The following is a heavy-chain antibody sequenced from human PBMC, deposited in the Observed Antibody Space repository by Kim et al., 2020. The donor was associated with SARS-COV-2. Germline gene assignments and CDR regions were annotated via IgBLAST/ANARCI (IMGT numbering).Heavy chain of an antibody. D-gene: IGHD3-22*01. Sequence: GGSLRLSCAASGFTFSSYDMHWVRQATGKGLEWVSAIGTAGDTYYPGSVKGRFTISRENAKNSLYLQMNSLRAGDTAVYYCARATGVTMIVNRWYFDLWGRGTLVTVSS. CDR3: ARATGVTMIVNRWYFDL. J-gene: IGHJ2*01. CDR1: GFTFSSYD. CDR2: IGTAGDT. V-gene: IGHV3-13*04.